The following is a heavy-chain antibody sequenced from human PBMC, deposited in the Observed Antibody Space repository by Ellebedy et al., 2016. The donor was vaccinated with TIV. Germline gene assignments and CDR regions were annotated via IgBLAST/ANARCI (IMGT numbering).Heavy chain of an antibody. CDR2: ISYDGTSQ. Sequence: GESLKISCAASGFSFSTYTMHWVRQTPGEGPEWVAGISYDGTSQYYADSVKGRLTISRDNSDNTLFLHMNSLRVDDSAVYYCARPRSSGSGSFGSFDYWGQGALVTVSS. CDR3: ARPRSSGSGSFGSFDY. D-gene: IGHD3-10*01. CDR1: GFSFSTYT. V-gene: IGHV3-30*01. J-gene: IGHJ4*02.